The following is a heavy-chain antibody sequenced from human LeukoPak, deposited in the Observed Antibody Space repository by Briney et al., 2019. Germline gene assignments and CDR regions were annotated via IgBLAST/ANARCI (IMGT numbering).Heavy chain of an antibody. CDR1: GGSISSNNW. D-gene: IGHD2-2*01. V-gene: IGHV4-4*02. Sequence: SEALSLTCAVSGGSISSNNWWIWVRQSPEKGLEWIGEIYHDGSTNYNPSLKSRVTTSMDKSKNQLSLKLNFVTAADTAVYYCARVVDCSSTSCYSGYYYYGMDVWGQGTTVTVSS. CDR2: IYHDGST. CDR3: ARVVDCSSTSCYSGYYYYGMDV. J-gene: IGHJ6*02.